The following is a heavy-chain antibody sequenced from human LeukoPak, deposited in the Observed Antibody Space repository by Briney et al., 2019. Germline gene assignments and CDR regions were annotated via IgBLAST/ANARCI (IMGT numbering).Heavy chain of an antibody. V-gene: IGHV4-59*08. D-gene: IGHD5-18*01. Sequence: SETLSLTCTVSGGSISSYYWSWIRQPPGKGLEWIGYIYYSGSTNYNPSLKSRVTISVDTSKNQFSLKLSSVTAADTAVYYCARPDPATGAFDIWGQGTMVTVSS. J-gene: IGHJ3*02. CDR1: GGSISSYY. CDR3: ARPDPATGAFDI. CDR2: IYYSGST.